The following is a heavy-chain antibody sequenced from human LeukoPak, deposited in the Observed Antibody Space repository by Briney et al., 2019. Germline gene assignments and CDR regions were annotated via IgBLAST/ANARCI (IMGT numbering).Heavy chain of an antibody. J-gene: IGHJ4*02. CDR1: GFTFSSYA. V-gene: IGHV3-23*01. CDR2: ISGSGGST. D-gene: IGHD5-12*01. CDR3: AKALSATWLPEAIDY. Sequence: GGSLRLSCAASGFTFSSYAMSWVRQAPGKGLEWVSAISGSGGSTYYADSVKGRFTISRDNSKNTLYLQMNSLRAEDTAVYYCAKALSATWLPEAIDYWGQGTLVTVSS.